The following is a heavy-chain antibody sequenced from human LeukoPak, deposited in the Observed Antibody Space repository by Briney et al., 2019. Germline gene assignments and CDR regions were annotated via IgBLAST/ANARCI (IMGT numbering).Heavy chain of an antibody. CDR2: IYTSGST. CDR1: GGSISSGSYY. Sequence: PSETLSHTCTVSGGSISSGSYYWSWIRQPAGKGLEWIGRIYTSGSTNYNPSLKSRVTISVDTSKNQFSLKLSSVTAADTAVYYCARATKFYYYYYMDVWGKGTTVTVSS. V-gene: IGHV4-61*02. D-gene: IGHD2-2*01. CDR3: ARATKFYYYYYMDV. J-gene: IGHJ6*03.